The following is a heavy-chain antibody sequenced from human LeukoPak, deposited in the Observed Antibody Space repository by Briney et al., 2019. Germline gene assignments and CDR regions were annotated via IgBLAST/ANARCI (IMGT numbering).Heavy chain of an antibody. J-gene: IGHJ4*02. CDR3: AKDMDIVATIHY. CDR2: IRYDGSNK. CDR1: GFIFSSYG. Sequence: GGSLRLSCAASGFIFSSYGIHWVRQAPGKGLEWVAFIRYDGSNKYYADSVKGRFTISRDNSKNTLYLQMNSLRAEDTAVYYCAKDMDIVATIHYWGQGTLVTVSS. D-gene: IGHD5-12*01. V-gene: IGHV3-30*02.